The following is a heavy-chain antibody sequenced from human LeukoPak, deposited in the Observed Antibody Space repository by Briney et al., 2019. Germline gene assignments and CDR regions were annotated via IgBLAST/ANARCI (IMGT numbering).Heavy chain of an antibody. CDR3: ARDGSSSPLDY. CDR2: IFYSGST. Sequence: PSETLSLTCTVSGGSISSHYWSWIRQPPGKGLEWIGYIFYSGSTNYNPSLKSRVTISVDKSKNQFSLKLKSVTAADTAVYYCARDGSSSPLDYWGQGTLVTVSS. J-gene: IGHJ4*02. D-gene: IGHD6-13*01. V-gene: IGHV4-59*11. CDR1: GGSISSHY.